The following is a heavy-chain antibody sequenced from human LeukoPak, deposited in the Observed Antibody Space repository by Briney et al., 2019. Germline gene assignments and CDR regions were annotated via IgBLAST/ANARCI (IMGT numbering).Heavy chain of an antibody. Sequence: GSSVKVSCKASGGTFSSYAISWVRQAPGQGLEWKGGIIPIFGTANYAQKFQGRVTITADESTSTAYMELSSLRSEDTAVYYCASTSHHDYDSSGYYGGWNYWGQGTLVTVSS. V-gene: IGHV1-69*01. D-gene: IGHD3-22*01. CDR3: ASTSHHDYDSSGYYGGWNY. CDR1: GGTFSSYA. CDR2: IIPIFGTA. J-gene: IGHJ4*02.